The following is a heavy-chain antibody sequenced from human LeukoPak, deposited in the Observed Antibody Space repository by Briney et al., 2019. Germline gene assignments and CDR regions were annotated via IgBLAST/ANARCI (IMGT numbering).Heavy chain of an antibody. Sequence: ASVKVSCKASGYTFTSYDINWVRQATGQGLEWMGWMNPNSGNTGYAQKFQGRVTMTRNTSISTAYMELSSLRSEDTAVYYCARSGWSPDYYYYYMDVSRKGTTVTVSS. CDR2: MNPNSGNT. CDR1: GYTFTSYD. J-gene: IGHJ6*03. CDR3: ARSGWSPDYYYYYMDV. D-gene: IGHD6-19*01. V-gene: IGHV1-8*01.